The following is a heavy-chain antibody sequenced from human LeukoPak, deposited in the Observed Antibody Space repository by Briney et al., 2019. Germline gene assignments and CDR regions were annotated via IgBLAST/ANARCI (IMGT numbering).Heavy chain of an antibody. CDR3: ARDVYELRFLEWLTHQAPNWFDP. Sequence: GASVKVSCKASGYTFTSYGISWVRQAPGRGLEWMGWISAYNGNTNYAQKLQGRVTMTTDTSTSTAYMELRSLRSDDTAVHYCARDVYELRFLEWLTHQAPNWFDPWGQGTLVTVSS. J-gene: IGHJ5*02. CDR2: ISAYNGNT. CDR1: GYTFTSYG. V-gene: IGHV1-18*01. D-gene: IGHD3-3*01.